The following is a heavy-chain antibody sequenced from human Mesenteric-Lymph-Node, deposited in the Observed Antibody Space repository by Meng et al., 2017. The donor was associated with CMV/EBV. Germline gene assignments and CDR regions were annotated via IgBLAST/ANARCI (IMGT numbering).Heavy chain of an antibody. CDR2: IRNDGSEK. D-gene: IGHD4-17*01. CDR1: GLTFSNHG. J-gene: IGHJ4*02. CDR3: ASRGDYPWWFDY. Sequence: GESLKISCAASGLTFSNHGMHWVRQGPGKGLEWVAFIRNDGSEKYYADSVKGRFTISRDNSQNTMWLQMNNLRAEDTAVYYCASRGDYPWWFDYWGLGTLVTVSS. V-gene: IGHV3-30*02.